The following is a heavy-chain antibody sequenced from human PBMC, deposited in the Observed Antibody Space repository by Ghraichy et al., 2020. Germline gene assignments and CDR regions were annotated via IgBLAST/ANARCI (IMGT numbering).Heavy chain of an antibody. V-gene: IGHV4-31*03. CDR3: ARVITMVRGVTVGGMDV. J-gene: IGHJ6*02. CDR2: IYYSGST. Sequence: SETLSLTCTVSGGSISSGGYYWSWIRQHPGKGLEWIGYIYYSGSTYYNPSLKSRVTISVDTSKNQFSLKLSSVTAADTAVYYCARVITMVRGVTVGGMDVWGQGTTVTVSS. CDR1: GGSISSGGYY. D-gene: IGHD3-10*01.